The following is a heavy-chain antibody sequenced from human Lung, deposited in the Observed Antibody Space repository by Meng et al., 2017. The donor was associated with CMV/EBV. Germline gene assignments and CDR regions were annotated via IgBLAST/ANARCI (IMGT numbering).Heavy chain of an antibody. J-gene: IGHJ4*02. V-gene: IGHV1-18*01. D-gene: IGHD6-19*01. CDR1: GYTFTSYG. CDR2: ISAYNDNT. CDR3: ARDPSNTSGRYAYFDY. Sequence: QVRLGQSCAEVKEAVDSGKVSCKASGYTFTSYGISWVRQAPGQGLEWMGWISAYNDNTNYAQKLQGRVTMTTDTSTSTAYMELRSLRSDDTAVYYCARDPSNTSGRYAYFDYWGQGTLVTVSS.